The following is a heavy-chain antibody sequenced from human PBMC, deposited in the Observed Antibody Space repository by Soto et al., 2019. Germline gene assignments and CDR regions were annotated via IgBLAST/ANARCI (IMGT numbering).Heavy chain of an antibody. CDR3: ARRGSMNGNWDQGYLDN. D-gene: IGHD2-8*01. Sequence: QITLKESGPTREKPTQTLTLTCTFSGFSLTTRPVGVAWVRQPPGKALEWLAVIYWGDVNRYSPTLKSRLTIAKDTSKNQVVLTMAYVDPVDTATYFCARRGSMNGNWDQGYLDNWGQGTLVTVSS. J-gene: IGHJ4*02. CDR2: IYWGDVN. V-gene: IGHV2-5*02. CDR1: GFSLTTRPVG.